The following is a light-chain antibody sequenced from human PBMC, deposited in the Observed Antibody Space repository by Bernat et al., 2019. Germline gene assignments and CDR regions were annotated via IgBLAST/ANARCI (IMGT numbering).Light chain of an antibody. CDR3: QLYDNSPPAYT. CDR2: GAS. J-gene: IGKJ2*01. CDR1: QSVSSSY. V-gene: IGKV3-20*01. Sequence: EIVLTQSPGTLSLSPGERATLSCRASQSVSSSYLAWYQQKPGQAPRLLIYGASSRATGIPDRFSGSVSGTDFTLTISRLEPEDFAVYYCQLYDNSPPAYTFGQGTKLEIQ.